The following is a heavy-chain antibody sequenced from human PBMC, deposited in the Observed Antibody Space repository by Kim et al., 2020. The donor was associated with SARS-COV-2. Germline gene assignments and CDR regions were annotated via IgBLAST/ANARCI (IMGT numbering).Heavy chain of an antibody. CDR1: GGTFSSYA. D-gene: IGHD6-13*01. V-gene: IGHV1-69*13. J-gene: IGHJ4*02. Sequence: SVKVSCKASGGTFSSYAISWVRQAPGQGLEWMGGIIPIFGTANYAQKFQGRVTITADESTSTAYMELSSLRSEDTAVYYCARARPPSGGYSSSWYHPKGGFDYWGQGTLVTVSS. CDR2: IIPIFGTA. CDR3: ARARPPSGGYSSSWYHPKGGFDY.